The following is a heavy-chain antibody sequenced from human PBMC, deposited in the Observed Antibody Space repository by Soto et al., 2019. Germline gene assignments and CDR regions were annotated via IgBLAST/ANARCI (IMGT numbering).Heavy chain of an antibody. CDR3: TTAQAVADSGTTYWYFDL. V-gene: IGHV3-15*01. Sequence: GGSLRLSCAASGFTFSNAWMSWVRQAPGKGLEWVGRIKSKTDGGTTDYAAPVKGRFTISRDDTKNTLYLQMNSLKTEDTAVYYCTTAQAVADSGTTYWYFDLWGRGTLVTVSS. CDR1: GFTFSNAW. D-gene: IGHD6-19*01. J-gene: IGHJ2*01. CDR2: IKSKTDGGTT.